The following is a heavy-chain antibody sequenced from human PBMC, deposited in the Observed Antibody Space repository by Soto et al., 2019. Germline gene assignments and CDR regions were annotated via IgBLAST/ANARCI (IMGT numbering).Heavy chain of an antibody. Sequence: QVQLQESGPGLVKPSETLSLTCTVSGGSISSYYWSWIRQSPGKGLEWIGYIYYSGSTNYNPSLKSRVTISVDTSKNQFSLKLSSVTAADTAVYYCARHYYGSGRGLDYWGQGTLVTVSS. CDR1: GGSISSYY. CDR3: ARHYYGSGRGLDY. V-gene: IGHV4-59*08. D-gene: IGHD3-10*01. J-gene: IGHJ4*02. CDR2: IYYSGST.